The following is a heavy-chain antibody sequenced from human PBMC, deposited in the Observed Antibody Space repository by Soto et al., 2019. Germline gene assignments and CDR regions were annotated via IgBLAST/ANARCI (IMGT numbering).Heavy chain of an antibody. CDR3: AVIVLVRTRHTDVDS. J-gene: IGHJ4*02. Sequence: SETLSLTCTVSGAPITSNDYFWAWIRQPPGRGLEFIASMHTSGGTYHASSLKSRATMSLDTSKNHFSLKLQSVTAADTATYFCAVIVLVRTRHTDVDSWAQGTLGTVSS. V-gene: IGHV4-39*02. CDR1: GAPITSNDYF. CDR2: MHTSGGT. D-gene: IGHD2-2*01.